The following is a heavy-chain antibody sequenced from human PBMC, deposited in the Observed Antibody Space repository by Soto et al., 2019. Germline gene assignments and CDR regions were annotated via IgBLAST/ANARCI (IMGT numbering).Heavy chain of an antibody. CDR1: GGTFSSYA. CDR2: IIPIFGTA. Sequence: GASVKVSCKASGGTFSSYAISWVRQAPGQGLEWMGGIIPIFGTANYAQKFQGRVTITADESTSTAYMELSSLRSEDTAVYYCARVVYGLELRFDYWGQGTLVTVSS. J-gene: IGHJ4*02. D-gene: IGHD1-7*01. CDR3: ARVVYGLELRFDY. V-gene: IGHV1-69*13.